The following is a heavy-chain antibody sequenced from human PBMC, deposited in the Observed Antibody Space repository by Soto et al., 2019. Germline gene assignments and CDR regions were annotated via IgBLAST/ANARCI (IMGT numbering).Heavy chain of an antibody. CDR2: ISYDGSNK. CDR3: AGGWNYFDY. CDR1: GFTFSSYA. J-gene: IGHJ4*02. Sequence: PGGSLRLSCAASGFTFSSYAMHWVRQAPGKGLEWVAVISYDGSNKYYADSVKGRLTISRDNSKNTLYLQMDSLRVEDTAVYYCAGGWNYFDYWGQGTQVTVSS. D-gene: IGHD6-19*01. V-gene: IGHV3-30-3*01.